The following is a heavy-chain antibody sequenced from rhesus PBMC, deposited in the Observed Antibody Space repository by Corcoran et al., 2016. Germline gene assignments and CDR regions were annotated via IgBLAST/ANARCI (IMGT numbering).Heavy chain of an antibody. CDR1: GFTFSSYG. V-gene: IGHV3S5*01. D-gene: IGHD6-31*01. J-gene: IGHJ4*01. Sequence: EVQLVESGGGLVQPGGSLRLSCAASGFTFSSYGMSWVRQAPGKGLEWVSYISNGGGSTYYADSVQRRFTLSRDHSKNPLSLQMNSLRAEDTAVYYCAKQRLALDYWGQGVLVTVSS. CDR3: AKQRLALDY. CDR2: ISNGGGST.